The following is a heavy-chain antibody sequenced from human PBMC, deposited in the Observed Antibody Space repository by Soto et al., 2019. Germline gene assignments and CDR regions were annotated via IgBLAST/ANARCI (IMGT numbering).Heavy chain of an antibody. CDR1: GFTFSTYA. CDR3: ARDYNGDYLDY. D-gene: IGHD1-1*01. CDR2: ISYDGTNK. Sequence: QVQLVESGGGVVQPGRSLRLSCAASGFTFSTYAMHWVRQAPGKGLEWVAVISYDGTNKYYTDSVKGRFTISRDNSKNTLYLHMNSLRAEDTAVYYCARDYNGDYLDYWGQGTLVTVSS. J-gene: IGHJ4*02. V-gene: IGHV3-30-3*01.